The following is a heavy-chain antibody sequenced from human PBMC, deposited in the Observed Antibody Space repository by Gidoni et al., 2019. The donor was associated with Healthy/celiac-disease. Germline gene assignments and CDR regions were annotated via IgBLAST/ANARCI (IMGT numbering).Heavy chain of an antibody. Sequence: QVQLQESGPGLVKPSGTLSLTCAVSGGSISSSNWWSWVRQPPGKGLEWIGEIYHSGSTNYNPSLKSRVTISVDKSKNQFSLKLSSVTAADTAVYYCARSPSGDYIWGSYRYSYFDYWGQGTLVTVSS. D-gene: IGHD3-16*02. CDR1: GGSISSSNW. V-gene: IGHV4-4*02. CDR2: IYHSGST. CDR3: ARSPSGDYIWGSYRYSYFDY. J-gene: IGHJ4*02.